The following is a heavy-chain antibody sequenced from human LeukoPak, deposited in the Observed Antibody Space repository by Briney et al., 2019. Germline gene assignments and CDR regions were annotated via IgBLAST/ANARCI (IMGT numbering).Heavy chain of an antibody. D-gene: IGHD6-13*01. CDR3: TRDRPGSPLDY. V-gene: IGHV3-7*01. J-gene: IGHJ4*02. CDR1: GFTFSSSW. Sequence: PGGSLRLSCAASGFTFSSSWMSWVRQAPGKGLEWVANMNQDGSEEYYVDSVEGRFTISRDNAKSSLYLQMNSLRAEDTAVYYCTRDRPGSPLDYWGQGTLVTVSS. CDR2: MNQDGSEE.